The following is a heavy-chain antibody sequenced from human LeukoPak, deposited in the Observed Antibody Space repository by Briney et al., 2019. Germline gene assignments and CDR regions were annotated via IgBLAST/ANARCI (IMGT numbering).Heavy chain of an antibody. J-gene: IGHJ6*04. D-gene: IGHD3-10*01. CDR3: ARAVDYGSGSYSYGMDV. V-gene: IGHV1-2*04. Sequence: ASVKVSCKASGYTFTGYYMHWVRQAPGQGLEWRGWINPNSGCTNYAQKFQGWVTMTRDTSISTAYMELSRMRSDDTAVYYCARAVDYGSGSYSYGMDVWGKGTTVTVSS. CDR2: INPNSGCT. CDR1: GYTFTGYY.